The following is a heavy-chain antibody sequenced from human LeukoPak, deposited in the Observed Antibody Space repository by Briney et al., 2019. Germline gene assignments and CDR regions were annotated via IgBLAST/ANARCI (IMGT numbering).Heavy chain of an antibody. CDR3: AKDPSNLGPIDY. D-gene: IGHD7-27*01. J-gene: IGHJ4*02. V-gene: IGHV3-7*04. CDR2: IKEDGSEK. Sequence: PGGSLRLSCAASGLTFSFYWMSWVRQAPGKGLGWVANIKEDGSEKYYVDSVKGRFTISRDNAKNSLFLQLDSLRAEDTAVYFCAKDPSNLGPIDYWGQGTLVTVSS. CDR1: GLTFSFYW.